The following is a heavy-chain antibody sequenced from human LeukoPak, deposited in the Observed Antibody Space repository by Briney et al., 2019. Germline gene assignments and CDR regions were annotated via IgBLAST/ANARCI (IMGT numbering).Heavy chain of an antibody. CDR2: ISNNGGST. J-gene: IGHJ3*02. D-gene: IGHD6-25*01. CDR1: GFTFSRYG. V-gene: IGHV3-64D*09. CDR3: IKSGGFEAHAAFDI. Sequence: GGSLRLSCAASGFTFSRYGIHWVRQAPGRGLEYVSAISNNGGSTYYADSVMGRFTISRDNSKNTLYLQMSSLRTEDTAVYYVIKSGGFEAHAAFDIWGQGTMVTVSS.